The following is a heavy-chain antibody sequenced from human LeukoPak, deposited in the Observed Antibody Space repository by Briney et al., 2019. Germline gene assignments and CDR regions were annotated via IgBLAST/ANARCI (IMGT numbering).Heavy chain of an antibody. V-gene: IGHV1-69*05. Sequence: ASVKVSCKASGGTFSSYAISWVRQAPGQGLEWMGGIISIFGTANYAQKFQGRVTITTDESTSTAYMELSSLRSEDTAVYYCAVQGRYCSGGSCYYFDYWGQGTLVTVSS. J-gene: IGHJ4*02. D-gene: IGHD2-15*01. CDR1: GGTFSSYA. CDR3: AVQGRYCSGGSCYYFDY. CDR2: IISIFGTA.